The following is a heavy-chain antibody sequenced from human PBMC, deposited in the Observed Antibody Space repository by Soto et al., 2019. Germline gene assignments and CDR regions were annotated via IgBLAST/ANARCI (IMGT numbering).Heavy chain of an antibody. Sequence: LSLTCAVSGGSISSYYWSWIRQPPGKGLEWIGYIYYTGSTIYNPSLKSRVTISVDTSKNQFSLKLNSVTAADTAVYYCARRYGASFDYWGQGTLVTVSS. CDR1: GGSISSYY. J-gene: IGHJ4*02. D-gene: IGHD4-17*01. V-gene: IGHV4-59*01. CDR2: IYYTGST. CDR3: ARRYGASFDY.